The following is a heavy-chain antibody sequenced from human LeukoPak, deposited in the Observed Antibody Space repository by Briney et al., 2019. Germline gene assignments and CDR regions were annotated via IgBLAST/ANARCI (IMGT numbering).Heavy chain of an antibody. V-gene: IGHV3-15*01. CDR1: GFTFSNAW. J-gene: IGHJ4*02. Sequence: GGSLRLSCAASGFTFSNAWMSWVRQAPGKGLEWVGRIKSKTDGGTTDYAAPVKGRFTISRDDSKTTLYLQMNSLKTEDTAVYYCTTVDPRYNWNDAVWFYWGQGTLVTVSS. CDR3: TTVDPRYNWNDAVWFY. D-gene: IGHD1-20*01. CDR2: IKSKTDGGTT.